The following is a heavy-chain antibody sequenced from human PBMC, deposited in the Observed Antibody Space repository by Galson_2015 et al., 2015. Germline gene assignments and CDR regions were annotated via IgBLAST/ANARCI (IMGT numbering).Heavy chain of an antibody. J-gene: IGHJ4*02. CDR1: EFTFTNYW. D-gene: IGHD2-21*02. Sequence: SLRLSCAASEFTFTNYWMNWVRQAPGKGLEWLANIKPDGSDRYYVDSVKGRFTISRDNAKNSLYLQMNSLRAEDTAVYYCARGVAYCGGDCYRAFDFWGQGTLVTVSS. CDR2: IKPDGSDR. V-gene: IGHV3-7*03. CDR3: ARGVAYCGGDCYRAFDF.